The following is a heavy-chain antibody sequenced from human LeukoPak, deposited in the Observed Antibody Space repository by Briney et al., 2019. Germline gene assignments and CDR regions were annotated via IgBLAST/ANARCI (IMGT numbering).Heavy chain of an antibody. CDR1: GYTFTSYG. CDR3: ARGPPRLRFLEWLSNWFDP. J-gene: IGHJ5*02. D-gene: IGHD3-3*01. V-gene: IGHV1-18*01. CDR2: IGAYNGNT. Sequence: ASVKVSCKASGYTFTSYGISWVRQAPGQGLEWMGWIGAYNGNTNYAQKLQGRVIMTTDTSTSTAYMELRSLRSDDTAVYYCARGPPRLRFLEWLSNWFDPWGQGTLVTVSS.